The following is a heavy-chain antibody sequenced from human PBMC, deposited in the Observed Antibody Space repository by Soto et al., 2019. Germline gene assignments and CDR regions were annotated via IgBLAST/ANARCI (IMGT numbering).Heavy chain of an antibody. CDR1: GYTFTNYG. Sequence: QVQLVQSGAEVKKPGASVEVSCKASGYTFTNYGITWMRQARGQGPEWMGWVSGSNGNTKYAPKLKGRVTMTRDTSTSTAYMELRSLTYDDTAVYYCARSLAVAPFDHWGQGTLVTVSS. J-gene: IGHJ4*02. CDR3: ARSLAVAPFDH. CDR2: VSGSNGNT. V-gene: IGHV1-18*01. D-gene: IGHD6-19*01.